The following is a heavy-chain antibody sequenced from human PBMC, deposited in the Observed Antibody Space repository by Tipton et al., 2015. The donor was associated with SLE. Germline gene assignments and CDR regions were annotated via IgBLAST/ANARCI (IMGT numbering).Heavy chain of an antibody. CDR2: IRYDGSNK. V-gene: IGHV3-30*02. Sequence: GSLRLSCAASGFTFSSYGMHWVRQAPGKGLEWVAFIRYDGSNKYYADSVKGRFTISRDNSKNTLYLQMNSLRAEDTAVYYCAKDAPSGNYPDFDLWGRGTLVTVSS. CDR3: AKDAPSGNYPDFDL. D-gene: IGHD1-26*01. J-gene: IGHJ2*01. CDR1: GFTFSSYG.